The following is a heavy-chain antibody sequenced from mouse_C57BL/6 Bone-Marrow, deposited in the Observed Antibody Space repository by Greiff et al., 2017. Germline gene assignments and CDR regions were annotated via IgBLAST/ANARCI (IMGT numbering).Heavy chain of an antibody. CDR3: TTAAFYGSSPSYFDY. V-gene: IGHV14-1*01. CDR2: IDPEDGDT. D-gene: IGHD1-1*01. CDR1: GFNIKDYY. J-gene: IGHJ2*01. Sequence: VQLKESGAELVRPGASVKLSCTASGFNIKDYYMHWVKQRPEQGLEWIGRIDPEDGDTEYAPKFQGKATMTADTSSNTAYLQLSSLTSEDTAVYYCTTAAFYGSSPSYFDYWGQGNTLTVSS.